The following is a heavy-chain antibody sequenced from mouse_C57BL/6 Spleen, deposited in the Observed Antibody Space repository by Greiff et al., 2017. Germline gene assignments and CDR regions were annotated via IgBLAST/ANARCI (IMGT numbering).Heavy chain of an antibody. CDR1: GYTFTSYW. Sequence: QVQLQQPGTELVKPGASGYTFTSYWMHWVKQRPGQGLEWIGNINPSNGGTNYNEKFKSKATLTVDKSSSTAYMQLSSLTSEDSAVYYCAIGGYDDVPYAMDYWGQGTSVTVSS. CDR3: AIGGYDDVPYAMDY. CDR2: INPSNGGT. J-gene: IGHJ4*01. V-gene: IGHV1-53*01. D-gene: IGHD2-2*01.